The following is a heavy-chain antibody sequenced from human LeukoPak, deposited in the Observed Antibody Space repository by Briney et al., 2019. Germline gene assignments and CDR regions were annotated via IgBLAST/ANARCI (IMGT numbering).Heavy chain of an antibody. CDR2: KSYDGSNK. J-gene: IGHJ4*02. Sequence: GGSLRLSCAASGFTFSSYAMHWVRQAPGKGLECVAVKSYDGSNKYYADSVKGRFTISRDNSKNTLYLQMNSLRAEDTAVYYCAKDRIPWELPPPSAGFDYWGQGTLVTVSS. D-gene: IGHD1-26*01. V-gene: IGHV3-30*04. CDR1: GFTFSSYA. CDR3: AKDRIPWELPPPSAGFDY.